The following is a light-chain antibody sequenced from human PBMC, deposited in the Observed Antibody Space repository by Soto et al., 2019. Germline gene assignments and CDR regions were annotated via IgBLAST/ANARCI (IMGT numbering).Light chain of an antibody. CDR2: DAS. J-gene: IGKJ2*01. Sequence: EVVLTQSPATLSLSPGDRATLSCGASESISSRYLAWYQQKPGLAPRLLIYDASTRATGIPDRFSGSGSGTSFTLNISRLEHEDFAIDYCLQDGNLPPNTFGQGTKLEFK. V-gene: IGKV3D-20*01. CDR3: LQDGNLPPNT. CDR1: ESISSRY.